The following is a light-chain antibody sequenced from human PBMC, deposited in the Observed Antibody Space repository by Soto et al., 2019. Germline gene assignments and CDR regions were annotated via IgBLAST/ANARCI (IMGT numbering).Light chain of an antibody. CDR1: QDIRNA. CDR3: LQHDSHPYS. Sequence: DIQMTQSPSSLSASIGDRVTITCRASQDIRNAVAWYQKKPGRAPERLMYSVYILQSGAPSRFSGSGSGTEFTLTLTRLQPEDFATYYCLQHDSHPYSFGQGTKLE. CDR2: SVY. V-gene: IGKV1-17*01. J-gene: IGKJ2*03.